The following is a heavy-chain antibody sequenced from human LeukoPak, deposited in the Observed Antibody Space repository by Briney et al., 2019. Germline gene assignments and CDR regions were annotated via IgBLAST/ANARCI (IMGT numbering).Heavy chain of an antibody. V-gene: IGHV1-8*01. Sequence: ASVKVSCKASGYTFTSYDINWVRQATGQGLEWMGWMNPNGGNTGYAQKFQGRVTMTRNTSISTAYMELSSLRSEDTAVYYCAREGHDFWSGYYDYYMDVWGKGTTVTVSS. CDR1: GYTFTSYD. D-gene: IGHD3-3*01. J-gene: IGHJ6*03. CDR3: AREGHDFWSGYYDYYMDV. CDR2: MNPNGGNT.